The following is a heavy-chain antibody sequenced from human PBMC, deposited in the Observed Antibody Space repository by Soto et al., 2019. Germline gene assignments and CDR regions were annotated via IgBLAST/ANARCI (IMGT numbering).Heavy chain of an antibody. J-gene: IGHJ4*02. CDR2: INPSGGST. V-gene: IGHV1-46*01. D-gene: IGHD6-19*01. CDR3: AREASAVAGTNFDF. Sequence: ASAKVSCKASGYTFSNYYVHWVRQAHGQGLEWMGIINPSGGSTRYSPKLQGRVTMTGDTSTSTVYMELSSLRSDDTAVFYCAREASAVAGTNFDFWGQGTLVTVSS. CDR1: GYTFSNYY.